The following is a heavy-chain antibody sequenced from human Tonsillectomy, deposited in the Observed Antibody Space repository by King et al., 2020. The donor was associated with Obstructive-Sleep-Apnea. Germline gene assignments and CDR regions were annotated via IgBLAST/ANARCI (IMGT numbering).Heavy chain of an antibody. Sequence: QLVQSGGGLVQPGGSLRLSCAASGFTFSSRAMSWVRQAPGKGLEWVSGISGSDGTTYYADSVKGRFTISRDNSRNTLYLQMNSLRVEDTALYYCAKLGLDRIGQGPLSAGLKMSGGQGTLVSVSS. CDR2: ISGSDGTT. CDR3: AKLGLDRIGQGPLSAGLKMS. D-gene: IGHD2-15*01. CDR1: GFTFSSRA. V-gene: IGHV3-23*04. J-gene: IGHJ4*02.